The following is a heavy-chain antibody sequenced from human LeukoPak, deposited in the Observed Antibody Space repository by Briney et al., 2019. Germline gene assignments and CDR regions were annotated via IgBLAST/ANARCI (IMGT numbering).Heavy chain of an antibody. CDR1: GFTFSDHS. CDR3: ARVVGVVPDY. Sequence: QAGGSLRLSCAASGFTFSDHSMDWVRQAPGRGLEWVGRIRNRANDYTTENAASVKGRFSISRDDSKNSLYLRMNSLKTEDTAVYYCARVVGVVPDYWGQGTLVTVSS. CDR2: IRNRANDYTT. D-gene: IGHD1-26*01. J-gene: IGHJ4*02. V-gene: IGHV3-72*01.